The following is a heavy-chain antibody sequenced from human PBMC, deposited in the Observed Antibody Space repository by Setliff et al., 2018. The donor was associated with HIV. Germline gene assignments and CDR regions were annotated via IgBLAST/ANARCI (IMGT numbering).Heavy chain of an antibody. CDR1: GFTFSSYD. J-gene: IGHJ4*02. Sequence: GGSLRLSCAASGFTFSSYDMTWVRQAPGKGLEWVSYITDSGAYYTDSVKGRFTISRDNSKNTLYLQMNSLRAEDTAVYYCAKVGGMITFGGVIVNSYFDYWGQGTLVTVSS. CDR3: AKVGGMITFGGVIVNSYFDY. CDR2: ITDSGA. V-gene: IGHV3-23*01. D-gene: IGHD3-16*02.